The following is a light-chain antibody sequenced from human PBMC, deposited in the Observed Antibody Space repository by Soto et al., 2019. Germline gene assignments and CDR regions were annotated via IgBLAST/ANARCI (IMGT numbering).Light chain of an antibody. J-gene: IGKJ4*01. Sequence: EIVLTQSPGILSLSPGERASLSCRASLSVSSNYLAWYQQKPGQAPRLLIYGASSRATDIPDRFSGSGSGTDFTLTVSRLEPEDFAVYYCQQYGSTPLTFGGGTRVQIK. CDR1: LSVSSNY. CDR3: QQYGSTPLT. V-gene: IGKV3-20*01. CDR2: GAS.